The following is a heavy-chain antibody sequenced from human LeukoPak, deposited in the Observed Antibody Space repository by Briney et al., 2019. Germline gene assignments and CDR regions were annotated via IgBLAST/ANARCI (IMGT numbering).Heavy chain of an antibody. J-gene: IGHJ4*02. V-gene: IGHV3-21*01. D-gene: IGHD3-22*01. CDR3: VLGGYDSPYLGFDY. CDR1: GFSFIGYT. CDR2: ISGSSSHI. Sequence: PGGSLRLSCAASGFSFIGYTMNWVRQAPGKGLEWVSSISGSSSHIYYADSVKGRFTISRDNARNLVYLQMNSLRAEDMAVYYCVLGGYDSPYLGFDYWGQGTLVAVSS.